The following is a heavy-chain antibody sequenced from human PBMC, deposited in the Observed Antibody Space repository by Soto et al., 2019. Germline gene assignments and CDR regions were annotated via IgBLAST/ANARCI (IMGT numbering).Heavy chain of an antibody. Sequence: EVQLLESGGGLVQPGGSLRLSCAASGFTFGSYAMTWVRQAPGKGLEWVSAISFGGGSTYYADSVKGRFTISRDNSKNTLYLQMTSLRVEDTAIYYCATDSFRSGIAVAGNYWGQGTLVTVSS. D-gene: IGHD6-19*01. CDR3: ATDSFRSGIAVAGNY. J-gene: IGHJ4*02. CDR1: GFTFGSYA. V-gene: IGHV3-23*01. CDR2: ISFGGGST.